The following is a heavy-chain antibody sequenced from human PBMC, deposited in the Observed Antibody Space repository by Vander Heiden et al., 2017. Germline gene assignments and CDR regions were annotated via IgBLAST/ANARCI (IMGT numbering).Heavy chain of an antibody. CDR1: GFTFSTYN. CDR2: ITGSGSTI. D-gene: IGHD4-17*01. CDR3: SRSLNTGTGDF. Sequence: EVQGVESGAGLVKPGGSLSPSCTASGFTFSTYNMNWVRQAPGRGLEWISSITGSGSTIYAADSMKDRFTISRDNAKTSGYLQMDSLRAEDTALYYCSRSLNTGTGDFWGQGTPVTVSA. V-gene: IGHV3-21*02. J-gene: IGHJ4*02.